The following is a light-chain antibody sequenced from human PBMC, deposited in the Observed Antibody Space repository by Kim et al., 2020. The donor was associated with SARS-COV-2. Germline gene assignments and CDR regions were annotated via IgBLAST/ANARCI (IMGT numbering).Light chain of an antibody. Sequence: GQRVTIFSSGSPSNSEKNFVTCAQQPPGTAPKLLLYDNSQRPSGVPDRFSGSKSGTSASLAISGLQSEDEADYYCAAWDDSLIGMLFGGGTQLTVL. CDR2: DNS. V-gene: IGLV1-44*01. J-gene: IGLJ2*01. CDR1: PSNSEKNF. CDR3: AAWDDSLIGML.